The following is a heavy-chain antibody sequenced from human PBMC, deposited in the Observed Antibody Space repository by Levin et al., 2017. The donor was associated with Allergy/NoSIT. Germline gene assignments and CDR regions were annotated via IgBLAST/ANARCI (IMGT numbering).Heavy chain of an antibody. CDR3: ARDLCSSTSCLMGMDV. D-gene: IGHD2-2*01. V-gene: IGHV1-46*01. CDR1: GYTFTSYY. Sequence: GASVKVSCKASGYTFTSYYMHWVRQAPGQGLEWMGIINPSGGSTSYAQKFQGRVTMTRDTSTSTVYMELSSLRSEDTAVYYCARDLCSSTSCLMGMDVWGQGTTVTVSS. J-gene: IGHJ6*02. CDR2: INPSGGST.